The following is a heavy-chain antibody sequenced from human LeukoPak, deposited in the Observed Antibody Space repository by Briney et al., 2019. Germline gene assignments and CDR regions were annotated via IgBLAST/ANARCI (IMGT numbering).Heavy chain of an antibody. CDR2: SNPNSGGT. D-gene: IGHD3-22*01. CDR3: ARANYFDSSGYLTADAFDI. Sequence: ASVKVSCKASGYIFTGYYIHWVRQAPGQGLEWMGWSNPNSGGTNYAQKFQGRVTMTRDTSISTAYMELSGLRSDDTAVCYCARANYFDSSGYLTADAFDIWGQGTMVTVSS. V-gene: IGHV1-2*02. J-gene: IGHJ3*02. CDR1: GYIFTGYY.